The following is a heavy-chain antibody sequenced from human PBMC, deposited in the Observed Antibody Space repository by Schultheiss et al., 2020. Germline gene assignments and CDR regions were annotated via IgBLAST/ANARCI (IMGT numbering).Heavy chain of an antibody. CDR3: AKDRRCGGDCKTNPSN. D-gene: IGHD2-21*02. V-gene: IGHV3-23*01. CDR1: GFTFSSYS. Sequence: GGSLRLSCAASGFTFSSYSMNWVRQAPGKGLEWVSAISGSGGSTYYADSVKGRFTISRDNSKNTLYLQMNSLRAEDTAVYYCAKDRRCGGDCKTNPSNWGQGTLV. CDR2: ISGSGGST. J-gene: IGHJ4*02.